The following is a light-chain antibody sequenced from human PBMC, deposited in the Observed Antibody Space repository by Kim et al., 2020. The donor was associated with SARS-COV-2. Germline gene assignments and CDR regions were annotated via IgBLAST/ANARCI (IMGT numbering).Light chain of an antibody. CDR2: DTS. CDR1: QSIRSN. V-gene: IGKV3-15*01. CDR3: QQYNVWPT. J-gene: IGKJ5*01. Sequence: EIIMTQSPGTLSVSPGERATLSCWASQSIRSNLAWYQHKPGQAPRLLIYDTSTRAIGIPARFSGSGSGTDFTLTIGSLQSEDFAVYYCQQYNVWPTFGQGTRLEIK.